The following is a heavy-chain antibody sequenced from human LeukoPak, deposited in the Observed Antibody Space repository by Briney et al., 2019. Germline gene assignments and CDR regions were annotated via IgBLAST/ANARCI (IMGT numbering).Heavy chain of an antibody. CDR1: GFSFTTYD. D-gene: IGHD2-21*02. CDR3: AKELCGGDCYSNY. Sequence: GGSLRLSCTASGFSFTTYDMSWVRQAPGKGLEWVSAISGSGGSTYYADSVKGRFTISRDNSKNTLYLQMNSLRAEDTAVYYCAKELCGGDCYSNYWGQGTLVTVSS. V-gene: IGHV3-23*01. CDR2: ISGSGGST. J-gene: IGHJ4*02.